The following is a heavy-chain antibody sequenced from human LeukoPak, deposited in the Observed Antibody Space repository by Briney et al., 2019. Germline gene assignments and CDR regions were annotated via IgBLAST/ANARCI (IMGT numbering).Heavy chain of an antibody. CDR2: ISYDGSNK. CDR3: AKERTTVTPNWFDP. Sequence: PGRSLRLSCAASGFTFSSYGMHWVRQAPGKGLEWVALISYDGSNKYYADSVKGRFTISRDNSKNTLYLQMNSLRAEDTAVYYCAKERTTVTPNWFDPWGQGTLVTVSS. D-gene: IGHD4-17*01. J-gene: IGHJ5*02. V-gene: IGHV3-30*18. CDR1: GFTFSSYG.